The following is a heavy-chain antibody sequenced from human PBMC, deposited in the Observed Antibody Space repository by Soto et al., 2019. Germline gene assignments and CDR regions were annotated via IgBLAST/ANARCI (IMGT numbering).Heavy chain of an antibody. CDR2: IYPGDSDI. V-gene: IGHV5-51*01. Sequence: XALNISCKCSGYIFTIYWIGWVRHMPGKGLEWMGIIYPGDSDIRYSPSFQGQVTISADKSISTAYLQWSSLKASDTAMYYCARHAYGYNNYFFDFWGQGTLVTVSS. CDR3: ARHAYGYNNYFFDF. D-gene: IGHD4-4*01. J-gene: IGHJ4*02. CDR1: GYIFTIYW.